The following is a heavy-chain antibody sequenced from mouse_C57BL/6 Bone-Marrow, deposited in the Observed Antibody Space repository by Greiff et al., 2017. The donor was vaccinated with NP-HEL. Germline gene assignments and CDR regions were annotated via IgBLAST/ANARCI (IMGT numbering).Heavy chain of an antibody. J-gene: IGHJ2*01. CDR3: ARRFATVEGYYFDY. CDR1: GYTFTDYY. D-gene: IGHD1-1*01. V-gene: IGHV1-76*01. CDR2: IYPGSGNP. Sequence: VQLQQSGAELVRPGASVKLSCKASGYTFTDYYINWVKQRPGQGLEWIARIYPGSGNPYYNEKFTGKATLTAEKSSSTAYMQLSSQTSEDAAVYFGARRFATVEGYYFDYWGQGTTRTVSS.